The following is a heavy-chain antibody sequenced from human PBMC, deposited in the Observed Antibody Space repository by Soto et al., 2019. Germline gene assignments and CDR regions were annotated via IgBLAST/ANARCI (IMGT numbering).Heavy chain of an antibody. J-gene: IGHJ5*02. V-gene: IGHV3-23*01. Sequence: GVLRISCAASGFTFRSYAMIWVRQAPGKGLEWVSAISGSGGSKYYADSVEGRFTIPRDNSKKTLYLQMNSLRAEDTAVYYCAKDKNYYDSSGYSTWGQGTLVTVSS. CDR1: GFTFRSYA. CDR2: ISGSGGSK. CDR3: AKDKNYYDSSGYST. D-gene: IGHD3-22*01.